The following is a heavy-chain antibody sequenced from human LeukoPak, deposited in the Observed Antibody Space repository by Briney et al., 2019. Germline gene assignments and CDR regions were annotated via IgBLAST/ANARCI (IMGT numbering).Heavy chain of an antibody. J-gene: IGHJ4*02. CDR1: GYTFTSYG. V-gene: IGHV1-18*01. CDR2: ISAYNGNT. D-gene: IGHD3-22*01. CDR3: ARDHYYDSSGYTRSADY. Sequence: ASVKVSCKASGYTFTSYGISWVRQAPGQGLEWIGWISAYNGNTNYAHKLQGRVTMTTDTSTSTAYMELRSLRSDDTAVYYCARDHYYDSSGYTRSADYWGQGTLVTVSS.